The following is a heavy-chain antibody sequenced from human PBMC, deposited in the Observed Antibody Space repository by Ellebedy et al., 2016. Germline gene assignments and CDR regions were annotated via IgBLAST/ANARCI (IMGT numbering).Heavy chain of an antibody. V-gene: IGHV3-7*01. Sequence: GGSLRLSCVASGFTFSNYWMNWVRQAPGKGLQWVANIKQDGSEKYYADSVKGRFTISRDNAKNSLYLQMNNLRVEDTAVYYCEREPFRGEAPTGDYWGQGTLVAVSS. CDR1: GFTFSNYW. CDR2: IKQDGSEK. J-gene: IGHJ4*02. D-gene: IGHD3-10*01. CDR3: EREPFRGEAPTGDY.